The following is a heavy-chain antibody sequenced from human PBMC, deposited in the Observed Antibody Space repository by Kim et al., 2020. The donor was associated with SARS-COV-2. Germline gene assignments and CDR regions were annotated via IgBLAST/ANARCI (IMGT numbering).Heavy chain of an antibody. Sequence: REKYIVDYVEGRFTISRDTAKNALYRQMNSLRAEETAVYYCTKGHGSGGYWGQGTLVTVSS. CDR2: REK. D-gene: IGHD3-10*01. CDR3: TKGHGSGGY. V-gene: IGHV3-7*04. J-gene: IGHJ4*02.